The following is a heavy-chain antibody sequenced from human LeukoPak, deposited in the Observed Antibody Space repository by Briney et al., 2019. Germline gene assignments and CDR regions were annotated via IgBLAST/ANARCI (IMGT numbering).Heavy chain of an antibody. V-gene: IGHV3-21*01. CDR2: ISSSSSYI. CDR3: AREGWSGLQFDY. D-gene: IGHD3-10*02. J-gene: IGHJ4*02. Sequence: GGSLRLSCAASGFTFSSYSMNWVRQAPGKGLEWVSSISSSSSYIYYADPVKGRFTISRDNAKNSLYLQMNSLRAEDTAVYYCAREGWSGLQFDYWGQGTLVTVSS. CDR1: GFTFSSYS.